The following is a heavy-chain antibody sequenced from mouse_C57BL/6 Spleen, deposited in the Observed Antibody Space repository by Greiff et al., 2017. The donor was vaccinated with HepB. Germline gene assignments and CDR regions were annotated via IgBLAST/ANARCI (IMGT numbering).Heavy chain of an antibody. Sequence: QVTLKVSGPGILQPSQTLSLTCSFSGFSLSTFGMGVGWIRHPSGKGLEWLEHIWWDDDKYYNPALKSRLTISKDTSKNQVFLKIANVDTADTATYYCARIPIYYDYDDFDYWGQGTTLTVSS. V-gene: IGHV8-8*01. CDR1: GFSLSTFGMG. CDR2: IWWDDDK. J-gene: IGHJ2*01. D-gene: IGHD2-4*01. CDR3: ARIPIYYDYDDFDY.